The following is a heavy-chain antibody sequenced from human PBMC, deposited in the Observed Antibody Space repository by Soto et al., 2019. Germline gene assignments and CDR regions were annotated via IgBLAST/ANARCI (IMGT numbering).Heavy chain of an antibody. CDR2: IKQDGSEK. Sequence: VGSLRLSCAASGFTFSSYWMSWVRQAPGKGLEWVANIKQDGSEKYYVDSVKGRFTISRDNAKNSLYLQMNSLRAEDTAVYYCARENVLRFLEWSHWFDPWGQGTLVTVSS. V-gene: IGHV3-7*01. CDR3: ARENVLRFLEWSHWFDP. J-gene: IGHJ5*02. CDR1: GFTFSSYW. D-gene: IGHD3-3*01.